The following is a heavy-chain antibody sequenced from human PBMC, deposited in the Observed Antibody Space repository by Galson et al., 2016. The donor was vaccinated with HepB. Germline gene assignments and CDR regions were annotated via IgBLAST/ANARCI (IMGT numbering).Heavy chain of an antibody. D-gene: IGHD5-18*01. CDR3: AKENLRGYAIDY. Sequence: SLRLSCAASGFSLGIYAMNWVRQAPGKGLEWDSYINDVGSALYYADSVTGRFTISRDNTKNSLYLQMNSLRDAETAVHYCAKENLRGYAIDYWGQGSLVTVSS. J-gene: IGHJ4*02. CDR2: INDVGSAL. V-gene: IGHV3-48*03. CDR1: GFSLGIYA.